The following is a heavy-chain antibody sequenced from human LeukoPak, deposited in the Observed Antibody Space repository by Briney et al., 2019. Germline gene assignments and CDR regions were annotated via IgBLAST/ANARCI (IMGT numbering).Heavy chain of an antibody. J-gene: IGHJ4*02. CDR2: IYHSGST. CDR1: GYSISSGYY. V-gene: IGHV4-38-2*01. Sequence: SETLSLTCAVSGYSISSGYYWGWIRQPPGKGLEWIGSIYHSGSTYYNPSLKSRVTISVDTSKNQFSLKPSSVTAADTAVYYCARGAGFDYWGQGTLVTVSS. D-gene: IGHD3-10*01. CDR3: ARGAGFDY.